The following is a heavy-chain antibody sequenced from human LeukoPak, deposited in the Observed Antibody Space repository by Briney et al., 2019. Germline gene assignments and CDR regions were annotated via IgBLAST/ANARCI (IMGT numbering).Heavy chain of an antibody. D-gene: IGHD3-3*01. J-gene: IGHJ4*02. CDR2: ISSSSSYI. V-gene: IGHV3-21*01. Sequence: PGGSLRLSCAASGFTFSSYSMNWVRQAPGKGLEWVSSISSSSSYIYYADSVKGRFTISRDNAKNSLYLQMNSLRAEDTAVYYCAREGPMGLEWFGGYYFDYWGQGTLVTVSS. CDR1: GFTFSSYS. CDR3: AREGPMGLEWFGGYYFDY.